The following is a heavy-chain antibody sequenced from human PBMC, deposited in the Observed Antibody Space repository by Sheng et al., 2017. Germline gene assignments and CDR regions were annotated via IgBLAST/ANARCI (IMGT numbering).Heavy chain of an antibody. CDR1: GYSISSGYY. CDR3: ARQSIGVVRGVIMRSLDP. D-gene: IGHD3-10*01. J-gene: IGHJ5*02. CDR2: IYHSGST. V-gene: IGHV4-38-2*01. Sequence: QVQLQESGPGLVKPSETLSLTCAVSGYSISSGYYWGWIRQPPGKGLEWFGSIYHSGSTYYNPSLKSRVTISVDTSRNQFSLKLSSVTAADTAVYYCARQSIGVVRGVIMRSLDPWGRGNRRSTVSS.